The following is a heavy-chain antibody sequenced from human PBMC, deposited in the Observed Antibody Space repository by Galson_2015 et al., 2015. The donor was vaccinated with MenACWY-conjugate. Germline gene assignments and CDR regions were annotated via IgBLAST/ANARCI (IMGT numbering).Heavy chain of an antibody. CDR3: ARHPPGGRGMDV. V-gene: IGHV5-51*01. Sequence: QSGAEVKQPGESLQISCKGSGYNFISYWIGWVRQMPGKGLEWVGLISPSDSKTRYSPSFQGQFTISADKSISTAYLQWNSLKASDTAMYYCARHPPGGRGMDVWGQGTTVTVSS. CDR1: GYNFISYW. D-gene: IGHD1-26*01. CDR2: ISPSDSKT. J-gene: IGHJ6*02.